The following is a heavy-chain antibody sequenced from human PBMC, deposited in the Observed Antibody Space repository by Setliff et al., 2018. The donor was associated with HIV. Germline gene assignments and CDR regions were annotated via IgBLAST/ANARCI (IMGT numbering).Heavy chain of an antibody. V-gene: IGHV4-4*07. CDR3: AREIWGQVAHVPYGMDV. D-gene: IGHD5-12*01. Sequence: LSLTCTVSGGSISSYYWSWIRQPAGKGLEWIGRFYTSGSTNYNPSLKSRVTMSVDTSKNQFSLKVRYVTAADTAIHYCAREIWGQVAHVPYGMDVWGQGTTVTVSS. J-gene: IGHJ6*02. CDR1: GGSISSYY. CDR2: FYTSGST.